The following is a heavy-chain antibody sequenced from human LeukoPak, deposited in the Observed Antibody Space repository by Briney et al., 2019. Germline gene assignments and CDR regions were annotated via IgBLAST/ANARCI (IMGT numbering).Heavy chain of an antibody. J-gene: IGHJ3*02. Sequence: ASVKVSCKASGYTFTGYYIHWVRQAPGQGLECVGWINPNSGGTNYAQKFQGRVTMTRDTSISTAYMELSRLRSDDTAVYYCARGDVVVVAATLDFGFDIWGQGTMVTVSS. CDR1: GYTFTGYY. CDR3: ARGDVVVVAATLDFGFDI. D-gene: IGHD2-15*01. V-gene: IGHV1-2*02. CDR2: INPNSGGT.